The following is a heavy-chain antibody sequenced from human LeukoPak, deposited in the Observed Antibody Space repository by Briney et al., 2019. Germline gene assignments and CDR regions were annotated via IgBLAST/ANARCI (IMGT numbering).Heavy chain of an antibody. CDR1: GYTFTGYY. D-gene: IGHD1-26*01. V-gene: IGHV1-2*04. CDR3: ARGVSDGSYFHRDWFDP. Sequence: ASVKVSCKASGYTFTGYYMHWVRQAPGQGLEWMGWINPNSGGTNYAQKFQGWVTMTRDTSISTAYMGLSRLRSDDTAVYYCARGVSDGSYFHRDWFDPWGQGTLVTVSS. CDR2: INPNSGGT. J-gene: IGHJ5*02.